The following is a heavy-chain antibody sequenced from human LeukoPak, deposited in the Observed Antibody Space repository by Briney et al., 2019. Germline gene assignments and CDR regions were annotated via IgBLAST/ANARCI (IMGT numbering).Heavy chain of an antibody. D-gene: IGHD5-18*01. V-gene: IGHV1-2*02. CDR2: INPNSGGT. CDR3: ATVDTAMERGLDY. J-gene: IGHJ4*02. Sequence: ASVKVSCKASGYTFIGYCMHWVRQAPGQGLEWMAWINPNSGGTNYAQKFQGRVTMTRDTSISTAYMELSRLRSDDTAVYYCATVDTAMERGLDYWGQGTLVTVSS. CDR1: GYTFIGYC.